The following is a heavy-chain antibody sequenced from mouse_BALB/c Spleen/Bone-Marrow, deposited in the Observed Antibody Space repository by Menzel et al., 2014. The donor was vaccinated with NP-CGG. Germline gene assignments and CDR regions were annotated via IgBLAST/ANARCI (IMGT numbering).Heavy chain of an antibody. V-gene: IGHV5-17*02. CDR1: GFTFSSFG. CDR3: TRGGNWEDFDY. D-gene: IGHD4-1*01. J-gene: IGHJ2*01. CDR2: ISSGSSTI. Sequence: EVQLVESGGGLVQPGGSRKLSCAASGFTFSSFGMHWVRQAPERGLEWVAYISSGSSTIFYADTVKGRFTISRDNPKNTRFLQMTSLRSEDTAMYYCTRGGNWEDFDYWGQGTTLTVSS.